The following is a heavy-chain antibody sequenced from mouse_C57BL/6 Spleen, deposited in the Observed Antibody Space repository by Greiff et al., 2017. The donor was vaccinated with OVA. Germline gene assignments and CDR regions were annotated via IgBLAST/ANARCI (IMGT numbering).Heavy chain of an antibody. Sequence: QVQLKESGPGLVAPSQSLSITCTVSGFSLTSYGVHWVRQPPGKGLEWLVVIWSDGSTTYNSALKSRLSISKDNSKSQVFLKMNSLQTDDTAMYYCARPSDYEGGAMDYWGQGTSVTVSS. CDR2: IWSDGST. CDR1: GFSLTSYG. V-gene: IGHV2-6*03. CDR3: ARPSDYEGGAMDY. J-gene: IGHJ4*01. D-gene: IGHD2-4*01.